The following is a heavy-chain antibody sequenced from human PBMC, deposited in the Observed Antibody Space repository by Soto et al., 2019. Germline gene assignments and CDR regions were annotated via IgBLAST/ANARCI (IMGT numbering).Heavy chain of an antibody. CDR3: AKRFYRSSSGGFDY. CDR2: ISGGGGST. CDR1: GFTFSSYA. D-gene: IGHD6-6*01. V-gene: IGHV3-23*01. Sequence: PGGSLRLSCAASGFTFSSYAMNWVRQAPGKGLEWVSGISGGGGSTHYADSVKGRFTISRDNSKNTLYLQMNSLRAEDTAVYYCAKRFYRSSSGGFDYWGQGTLVTVSS. J-gene: IGHJ4*02.